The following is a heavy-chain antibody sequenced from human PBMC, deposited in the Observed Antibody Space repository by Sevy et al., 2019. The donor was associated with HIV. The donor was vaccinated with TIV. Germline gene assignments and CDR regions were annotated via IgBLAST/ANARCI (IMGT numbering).Heavy chain of an antibody. CDR1: AINIRDYW. Sequence: GGSLRLSCEASAINIRDYWMNWVRQAPGKGLEWVANINPDGSKIYYAESVKGRFTISRDSAKNSVFLQMTSLRAEDTAVYYCARAIQLAASYWGQGMLVTFSS. CDR2: INPDGSKI. V-gene: IGHV3-7*02. D-gene: IGHD2-15*01. CDR3: ARAIQLAASY. J-gene: IGHJ4*02.